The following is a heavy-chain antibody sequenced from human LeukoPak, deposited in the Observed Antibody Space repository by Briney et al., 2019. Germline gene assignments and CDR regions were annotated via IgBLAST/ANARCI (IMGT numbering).Heavy chain of an antibody. CDR3: ARDGRGSRSSWFDP. CDR1: GYSFPAKY. V-gene: IGHV1-2*02. J-gene: IGHJ5*02. D-gene: IGHD3-10*01. Sequence: ASVKVSCKASGYSFPAKYMHWVRQAPGQGLEWMGWINPNSGDTTFAQKFQARGTMTRDTSINTAYMELSSLGSDNTAVYYCARDGRGSRSSWFDPWGQGTLVIVSS. CDR2: INPNSGDT.